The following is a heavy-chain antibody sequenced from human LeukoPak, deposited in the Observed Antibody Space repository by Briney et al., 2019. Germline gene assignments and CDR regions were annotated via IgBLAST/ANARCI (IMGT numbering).Heavy chain of an antibody. CDR2: ISASGTDT. D-gene: IGHD6-13*01. CDR1: GLSFSNYA. V-gene: IGHV3-23*01. J-gene: IGHJ4*02. CDR3: AKDQTAAVGQLDY. Sequence: GGSLRLSCTASGLSFSNYAMTWVRQAPGKGLEWASVISASGTDTYYADSVKGRFTISRDNSQNTLYLHMNSLRAEDTAVYYCAKDQTAAVGQLDYWGQGTVVTVSS.